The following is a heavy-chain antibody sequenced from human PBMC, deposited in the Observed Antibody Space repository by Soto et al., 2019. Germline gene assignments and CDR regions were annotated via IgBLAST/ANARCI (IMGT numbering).Heavy chain of an antibody. CDR3: AKKVNSGSGSQYFDY. V-gene: IGHV3-23*01. CDR2: FRASGDDGTT. J-gene: IGHJ4*02. Sequence: GGSLRLSCVASGVTFSSYSMSWVRQAPGKGLEWVSGFRASGDDGTTYYADSVKGRFTISRDNSKNTLFLQMNSLRAEDTAIYYCAKKVNSGSGSQYFDYWGQGTLVTVSS. D-gene: IGHD3-10*01. CDR1: GVTFSSYS.